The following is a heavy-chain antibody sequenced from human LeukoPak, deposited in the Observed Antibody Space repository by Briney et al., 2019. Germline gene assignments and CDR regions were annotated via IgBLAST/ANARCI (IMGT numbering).Heavy chain of an antibody. J-gene: IGHJ6*02. CDR1: GGSINTNNYY. CDR2: FSYGGTN. V-gene: IGHV4-39*01. CDR3: ARRPSFYGMDV. Sequence: PSETLSLTCSVSGGSINTNNYYWGWVRQPPGKGLEWIGSFSYGGTNYYNPSLKSRVTISIDTSNNQFSLKLTSVTAADTAVYYCARRPSFYGMDVWGQGTTVTVSS.